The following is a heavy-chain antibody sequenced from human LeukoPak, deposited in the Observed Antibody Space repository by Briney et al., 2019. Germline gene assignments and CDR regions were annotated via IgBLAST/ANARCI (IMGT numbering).Heavy chain of an antibody. J-gene: IGHJ4*02. V-gene: IGHV3-7*01. CDR1: GFTFSNYW. CDR2: IKQDGSVR. Sequence: PGGSLRLSCAASGFTFSNYWMNWVRQAPGKGLEWVANIKQDGSVRYYMDSVKGRFTISRDNPKNSLSLQLDSLRAEDTAVYYCARIGYSSSSLDYWGQGTLVTVSS. D-gene: IGHD6-6*01. CDR3: ARIGYSSSSLDY.